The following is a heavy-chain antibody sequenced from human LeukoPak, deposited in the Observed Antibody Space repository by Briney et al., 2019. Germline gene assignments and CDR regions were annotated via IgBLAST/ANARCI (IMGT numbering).Heavy chain of an antibody. V-gene: IGHV4-59*05. D-gene: IGHD4-17*01. Sequence: SETLSLTCTVSGGSISSYYWSWLRQPAGKGLEWIGSIYYSGSTYYNPSLKSRVTISVDTSKNQFSLKLSSVTAADTAVYYCARSTVTTNDYWGQGTLVTVSS. CDR3: ARSTVTTNDY. J-gene: IGHJ4*02. CDR2: IYYSGST. CDR1: GGSISSYY.